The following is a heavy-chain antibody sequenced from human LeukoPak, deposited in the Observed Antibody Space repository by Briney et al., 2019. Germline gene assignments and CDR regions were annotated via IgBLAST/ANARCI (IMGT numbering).Heavy chain of an antibody. V-gene: IGHV4-39*07. CDR1: GGSISSSSYY. J-gene: IGHJ6*03. D-gene: IGHD6-13*01. CDR3: TRDHRSSYSSSSYYYYYYMDV. CDR2: IYYSGST. Sequence: SETLSLTCTVSGGSISSSSYYWGWIRQPPGKGLEWIGSIYYSGSTYYNPSLKSRVTISADTSKNQFSLNLSSVTAADTAVYYCTRDHRSSYSSSSYYYYYYMDVWGKGTTVTVSS.